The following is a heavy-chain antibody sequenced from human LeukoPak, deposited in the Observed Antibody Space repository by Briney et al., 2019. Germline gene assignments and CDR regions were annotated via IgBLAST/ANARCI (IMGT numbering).Heavy chain of an antibody. CDR2: INPSGGST. V-gene: IGHV1-46*01. CDR3: ARDRLDEGYSYDIDY. J-gene: IGHJ4*02. D-gene: IGHD5-18*01. CDR1: GYTFTIYY. Sequence: GASVKVSCKASGYTFTIYYIHWVRQAPGQGLEWMGLINPSGGSTNYAQKFQGRVTMTRDTSISTAYMELSRLRSDDTAVYYCARDRLDEGYSYDIDYWGQGTLVTVSS.